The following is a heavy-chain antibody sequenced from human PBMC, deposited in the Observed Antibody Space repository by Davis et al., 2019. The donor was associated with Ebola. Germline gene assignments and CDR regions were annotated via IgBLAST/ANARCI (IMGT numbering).Heavy chain of an antibody. CDR2: IWYDGSNK. CDR1: GFTFSSYG. CDR3: AKARYGYGMDV. Sequence: GESLKISCAASGFTFSSYGMHWVRQAPGKGLEWVAVIWYDGSNKYYADSVKGRFTISRDNSKNTLYLQMNSLRAEDTAVYYCAKARYGYGMDVWGKGTTVTVSS. J-gene: IGHJ6*04. D-gene: IGHD1-14*01. V-gene: IGHV3-33*06.